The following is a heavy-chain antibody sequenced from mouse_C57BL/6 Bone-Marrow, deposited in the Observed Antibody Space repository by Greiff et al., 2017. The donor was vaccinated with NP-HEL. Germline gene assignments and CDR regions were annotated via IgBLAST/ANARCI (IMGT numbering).Heavy chain of an antibody. CDR1: GYTFTSYW. V-gene: IGHV1-64*01. Sequence: QVQLKQPGAELVKPGASVKLSCKASGYTFTSYWMHWVKQRPGQGLEWIGMIHPNSGSTNYNEKFKSKATLTVDKSSSTAYMQLSSLTSEDSAVYYCARAPLGSSYGAYWGQGTLVTVSA. CDR3: ARAPLGSSYGAY. D-gene: IGHD1-1*01. J-gene: IGHJ3*01. CDR2: IHPNSGST.